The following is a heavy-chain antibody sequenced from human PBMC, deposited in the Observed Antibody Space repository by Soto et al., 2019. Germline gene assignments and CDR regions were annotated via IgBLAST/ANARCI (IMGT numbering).Heavy chain of an antibody. CDR1: GGSVSSGSYY. CDR2: IYYSGST. D-gene: IGHD1-26*01. CDR3: ARDLPAAGVGYYYCGMDV. Sequence: QVQLQESGPGLVKPSETLSLTCTVSGGSVSSGSYYWSWIRQPPGKGLEWIGYIYYSGSTNYNPSLKGRVTMSVDTSKHPFSLKLSSVTAADSAVYYCARDLPAAGVGYYYCGMDVWGQGTTVTVSS. V-gene: IGHV4-61*01. J-gene: IGHJ6*02.